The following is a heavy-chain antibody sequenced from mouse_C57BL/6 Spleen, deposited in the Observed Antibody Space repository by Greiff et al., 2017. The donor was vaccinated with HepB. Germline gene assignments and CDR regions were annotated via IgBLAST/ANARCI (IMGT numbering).Heavy chain of an antibody. V-gene: IGHV1-64*01. D-gene: IGHD1-1*01. CDR3: AVITTVVADY. Sequence: VQLQQSGAELVKPGASVKLSCKASGYTFTSYWMHWVKQRPGQGLEWIGMIHPNSGSTNYNEKFKSKATLTVDKSSSTAYMQLSSMTSEDSAVYYGAVITTVVADYWGQGTTLTVSS. CDR1: GYTFTSYW. J-gene: IGHJ2*01. CDR2: IHPNSGST.